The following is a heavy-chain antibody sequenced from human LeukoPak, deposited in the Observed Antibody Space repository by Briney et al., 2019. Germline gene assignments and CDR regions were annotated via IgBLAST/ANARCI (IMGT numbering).Heavy chain of an antibody. V-gene: IGHV3-21*01. D-gene: IGHD6-19*01. Sequence: GSLRLSCAASGFAFGSYGMSWVRQAPGKGLEWVSSISSSSSYIYYADSVKGRFTISRDNAKNSLYLQMNSLRAEDTAVYYCARDGPYSGYYFDYWGQGTLVTVSS. CDR2: ISSSSSYI. CDR3: ARDGPYSGYYFDY. CDR1: GFAFGSYG. J-gene: IGHJ4*02.